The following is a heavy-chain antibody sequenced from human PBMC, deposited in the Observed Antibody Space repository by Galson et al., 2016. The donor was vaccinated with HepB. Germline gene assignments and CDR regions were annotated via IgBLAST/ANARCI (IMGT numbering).Heavy chain of an antibody. J-gene: IGHJ6*02. CDR1: GFTFSSYE. CDR3: ARGGTGRLAYYYYGMDV. Sequence: SLRLSCAASGFTFSSYEMNWVRQAPGKGLEWVSYISSSGSTIYYADSVKGRFTISRDNSKNTVNLQMNNLRTEDTAVYYCARGGTGRLAYYYYGMDVWGPGTTVTVSS. V-gene: IGHV3-48*03. CDR2: ISSSGSTI. D-gene: IGHD1-1*01.